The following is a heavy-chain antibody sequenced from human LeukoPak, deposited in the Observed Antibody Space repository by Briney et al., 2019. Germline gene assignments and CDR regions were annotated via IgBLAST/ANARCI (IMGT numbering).Heavy chain of an antibody. J-gene: IGHJ6*02. CDR3: TYYRRDPAGYYYGMDV. Sequence: GGSLRLSCAASGFTFSASDMRWVRQASGKGLEWVGRIGVKTNNYATAYGASVRGRFTISRDDSKNTACLQMNSLRTEDTAIYYCTYYRRDPAGYYYGMDVWGQGTTVTVSS. CDR1: GFTFSASD. V-gene: IGHV3-73*01. D-gene: IGHD1-26*01. CDR2: IGVKTNNYAT.